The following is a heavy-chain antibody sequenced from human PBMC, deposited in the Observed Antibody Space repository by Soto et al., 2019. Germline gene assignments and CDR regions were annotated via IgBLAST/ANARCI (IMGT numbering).Heavy chain of an antibody. CDR3: ARGGPVQLWAFDY. CDR1: GASISSYF. V-gene: IGHV4-59*01. Sequence: QVQLQESGPGLVRPSETLSLTCTVSGASISSYFWSWIRQPPGKGLEWVAYVSYSGSPHYNPSLQSRVIVSVDTSKSQFSLEVTSLTAADTAVYYCARGGPVQLWAFDYWGQGSLVTVSS. D-gene: IGHD5-18*01. J-gene: IGHJ4*01. CDR2: VSYSGSP.